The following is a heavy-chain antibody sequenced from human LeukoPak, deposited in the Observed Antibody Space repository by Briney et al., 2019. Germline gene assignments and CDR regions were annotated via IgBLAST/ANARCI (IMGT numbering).Heavy chain of an antibody. CDR1: GFTFSNAW. D-gene: IGHD6-13*01. CDR2: IYHSGST. Sequence: GSLRLSCAASGFTFSNAWMSWVRQAPGKGLEWIGEIYHSGSTNYNPSLKSRVTISVDKSKNQFSLKLSSVTAADTAVYYCARDKNSSSWYGGWFDPWGQGTLVTVSS. V-gene: IGHV4-4*02. CDR3: ARDKNSSSWYGGWFDP. J-gene: IGHJ5*02.